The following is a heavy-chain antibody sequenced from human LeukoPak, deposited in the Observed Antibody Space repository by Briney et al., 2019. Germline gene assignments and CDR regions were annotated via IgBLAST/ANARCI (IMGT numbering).Heavy chain of an antibody. CDR1: GDSVSSNSVT. V-gene: IGHV6-1*01. J-gene: IGHJ5*02. D-gene: IGHD2-2*01. Sequence: SQTLSLTCAISGDSVSSNSVTWNWIRQSPSRGLEWLGRTCYRSTWYNDYAVSVRGRITVNPDTSKNQFSLHLNSVTPEDTAVYYCARRLTQYDCFDPWGQGTLVIVSS. CDR3: ARRLTQYDCFDP. CDR2: TCYRSTWYN.